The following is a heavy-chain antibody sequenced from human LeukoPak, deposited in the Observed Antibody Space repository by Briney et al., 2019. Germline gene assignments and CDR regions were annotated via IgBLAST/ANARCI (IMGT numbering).Heavy chain of an antibody. J-gene: IGHJ4*02. V-gene: IGHV4-38-2*02. Sequence: SETLSLTCTVSGYSISSGYYWGWIRQPPGKGLEWIGSIYHSGSTYYNPSLKSRVTISVDTSKNQFSLKLSSVTAADTAVYYCARDRDYYDSSGYGGYWGQGTLVTVSS. CDR2: IYHSGST. D-gene: IGHD3-22*01. CDR3: ARDRDYYDSSGYGGY. CDR1: GYSISSGYY.